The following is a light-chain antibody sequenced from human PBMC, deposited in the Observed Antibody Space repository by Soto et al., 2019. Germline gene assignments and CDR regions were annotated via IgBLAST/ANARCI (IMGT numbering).Light chain of an antibody. CDR1: SSDVGAYNY. CDR2: EVT. J-gene: IGLJ3*02. Sequence: QSVLTQPPSASGSPGQSVTISCTGTSSDVGAYNYVSWYQQYPGKAPKLMIYEVTKRPSGVPDRFSGSKSGNTASLTVSGLQAEDEADYYCTSYVGNDIWVFGGGIKVTVL. V-gene: IGLV2-8*01. CDR3: TSYVGNDIWV.